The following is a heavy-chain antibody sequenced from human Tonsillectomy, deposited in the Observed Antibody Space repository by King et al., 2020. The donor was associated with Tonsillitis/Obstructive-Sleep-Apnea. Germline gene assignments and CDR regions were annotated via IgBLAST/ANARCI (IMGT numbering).Heavy chain of an antibody. CDR2: INHSGST. V-gene: IGHV4-34*01. CDR1: GGSFSGYY. Sequence: VQLQQWGAGLLKPSETLSLTCAVYGGSFSGYYWSWIRQPPGKGLEWIGEINHSGSTNYNPSLKSRVTISVDTSKNQFSLKLSSVTAADTAVYYCARAPVGLFDAFDIWGQGTMVTVSS. J-gene: IGHJ3*02. CDR3: ARAPVGLFDAFDI.